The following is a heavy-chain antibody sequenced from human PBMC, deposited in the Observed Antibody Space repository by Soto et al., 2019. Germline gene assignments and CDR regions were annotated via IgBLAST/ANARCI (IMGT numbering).Heavy chain of an antibody. CDR3: ARRGERGWFGL. CDR1: GGSISSYY. Sequence: QVQLQESGPGLVKPSETLSLTCTVSGGSISSYYWNWIRQPPGKGLEWIGNIYYSGSTNYNPSLKSRVTLSVDTSKNQSALKVDSVTAAATAMYYCARRGERGWFGLWGQGTLVTVSS. V-gene: IGHV4-59*08. J-gene: IGHJ5*02. D-gene: IGHD3-16*01. CDR2: IYYSGST.